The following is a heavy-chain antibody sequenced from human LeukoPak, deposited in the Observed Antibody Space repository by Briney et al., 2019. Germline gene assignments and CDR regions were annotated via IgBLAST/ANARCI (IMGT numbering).Heavy chain of an antibody. CDR1: GDSLSRYY. CDR3: ARSGVWSQFLDY. Sequence: PSETLSLTCTVSGDSLSRYYWTWIRQPPGKALEWIGYISHSGYTNYVPSLKSRVTISLDTSRNQFSLKLTSVTAADTAVYFCARSGVWSQFLDYWGHGTLVTVSS. CDR2: ISHSGYT. J-gene: IGHJ4*01. D-gene: IGHD5-12*01. V-gene: IGHV4-59*01.